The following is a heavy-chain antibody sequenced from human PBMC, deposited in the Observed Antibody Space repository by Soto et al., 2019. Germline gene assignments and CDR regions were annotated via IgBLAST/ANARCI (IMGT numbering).Heavy chain of an antibody. J-gene: IGHJ6*02. V-gene: IGHV3-21*01. CDR3: VKDEGIEAMDV. Sequence: PGGSLRLTCVTSGFTFSRNTMNWVRQAPGKGLERVASITSSGSYVYYADSVKGRFSASRDNAKNSLSLQMDSLRPDDTAIYFCVKDEGIEAMDVWGQGTTVTVSS. CDR1: GFTFSRNT. D-gene: IGHD3-3*02. CDR2: ITSSGSYV.